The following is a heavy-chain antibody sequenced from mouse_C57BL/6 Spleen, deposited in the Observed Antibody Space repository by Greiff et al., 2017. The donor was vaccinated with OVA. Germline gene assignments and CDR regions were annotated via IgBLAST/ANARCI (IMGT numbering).Heavy chain of an antibody. Sequence: EVQVVESGEGLVKPGGSLKLSCAASGFTFSSYAMSWVRQTPEKRLEWVAYISSGGDYIYYADTVKGRFTISRDNARNTLYLQMSSLKSEDTAMYYCTRGKITTVVEGYAMDYWGQGTSVTVSS. J-gene: IGHJ4*01. CDR1: GFTFSSYA. V-gene: IGHV5-9-1*02. D-gene: IGHD1-1*01. CDR2: ISSGGDYI. CDR3: TRGKITTVVEGYAMDY.